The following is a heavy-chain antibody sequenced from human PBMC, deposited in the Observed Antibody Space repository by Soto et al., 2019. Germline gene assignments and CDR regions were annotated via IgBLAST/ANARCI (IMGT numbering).Heavy chain of an antibody. Sequence: TVKVSCKASGFTFTSSGFQWVRQARGQRLEWIGWIAVGSGYTNYAQRFQDRVTLTRDMSTATTYMELSRLTSEDTAIYYCAADATAWQQMVPSDYWGQGTLVTVSS. CDR3: AADATAWQQMVPSDY. V-gene: IGHV1-58*01. D-gene: IGHD2-8*01. CDR1: GFTFTSSG. J-gene: IGHJ4*02. CDR2: IAVGSGYT.